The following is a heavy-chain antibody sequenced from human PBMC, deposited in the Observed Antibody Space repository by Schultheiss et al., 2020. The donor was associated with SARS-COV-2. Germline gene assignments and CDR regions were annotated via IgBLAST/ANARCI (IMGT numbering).Heavy chain of an antibody. CDR2: ISYDGSNK. J-gene: IGHJ5*02. CDR3: ARDLIAVAGTGWFDP. Sequence: GESLKISCAASGFTFSSYAMHWVRQAPGKGLEWVAVISYDGSNKYYADSVKGRFTISRDNSKNTLYLQMNSLRAEDTAVYYCARDLIAVAGTGWFDPWGQGTLVTVSS. V-gene: IGHV3-30*01. D-gene: IGHD6-19*01. CDR1: GFTFSSYA.